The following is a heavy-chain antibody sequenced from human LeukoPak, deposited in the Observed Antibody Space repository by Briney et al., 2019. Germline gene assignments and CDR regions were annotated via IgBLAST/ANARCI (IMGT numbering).Heavy chain of an antibody. CDR1: GFAFSSYW. Sequence: PGGSLRLSCAASGFAFSSYWMSWVRQAPGKGLEWVANIKQDGSEKYYVDSVKGRFTISRDNAKNSLYLQMNSLRAEDTAVYYCARDPGLYGEGDFDYWGHGTLVTVSS. V-gene: IGHV3-7*01. D-gene: IGHD4-17*01. J-gene: IGHJ4*01. CDR2: IKQDGSEK. CDR3: ARDPGLYGEGDFDY.